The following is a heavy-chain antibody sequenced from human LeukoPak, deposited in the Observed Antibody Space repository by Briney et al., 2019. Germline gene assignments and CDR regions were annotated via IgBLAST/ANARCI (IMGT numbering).Heavy chain of an antibody. Sequence: GGSLRLSCAASGFTFSSNAMTWVRQAPGKGLECVSAITGSGSTTYYADSVRGRFTISRDNSKNTLYLQLNNLRAEDTAVYYCAKAYGSNGYYQLPIDFWGQGTLVTVSS. CDR3: AKAYGSNGYYQLPIDF. J-gene: IGHJ4*02. V-gene: IGHV3-23*01. CDR2: ITGSGSTT. CDR1: GFTFSSNA. D-gene: IGHD3-22*01.